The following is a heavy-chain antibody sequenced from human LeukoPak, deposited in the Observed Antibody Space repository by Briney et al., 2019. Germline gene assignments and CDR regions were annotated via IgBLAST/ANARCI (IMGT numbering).Heavy chain of an antibody. V-gene: IGHV1-46*01. Sequence: ASVKVSCKAPGYTFTSYYMHWVRQAPGQGLEWMGIINPSGGSTSYAQKFQGRVTMTRDTSTSTVYMELSSLRSEDTAVYYCARDPTRAPLRFLEWLLLGYFDCWGQGTLVTVSS. CDR3: ARDPTRAPLRFLEWLLLGYFDC. CDR1: GYTFTSYY. J-gene: IGHJ4*02. CDR2: INPSGGST. D-gene: IGHD3-3*01.